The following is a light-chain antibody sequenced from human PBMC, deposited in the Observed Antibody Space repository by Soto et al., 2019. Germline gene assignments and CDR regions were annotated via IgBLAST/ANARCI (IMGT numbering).Light chain of an antibody. CDR1: QSVSGTY. CDR3: QQYGSSPRT. Sequence: EIVLTQSPGTLSLSPGERATLSCRASQSVSGTYLTWYQQKPGQAPRRLIYGASIRATGIPDRFSGSGSGTDFTLTISRLEPEDFAVYYCQQYGSSPRTFGQGTKVEIK. V-gene: IGKV3-20*01. J-gene: IGKJ1*01. CDR2: GAS.